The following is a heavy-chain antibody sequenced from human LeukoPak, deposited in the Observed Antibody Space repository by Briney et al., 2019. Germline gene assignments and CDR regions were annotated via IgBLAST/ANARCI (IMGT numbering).Heavy chain of an antibody. CDR2: IYPGDSDT. D-gene: IGHD5-12*01. Sequence: GQSLKISCKGSEDSFTNYWIGWVRHMPGKGLEWMGIIYPGDSDTRYNPSFQGQVTISADKSISTAYLQWSSLKASDTAMYYCARRRLRDDYFEYWGQGTLLAVAS. J-gene: IGHJ4*02. CDR3: ARRRLRDDYFEY. V-gene: IGHV5-51*01. CDR1: EDSFTNYW.